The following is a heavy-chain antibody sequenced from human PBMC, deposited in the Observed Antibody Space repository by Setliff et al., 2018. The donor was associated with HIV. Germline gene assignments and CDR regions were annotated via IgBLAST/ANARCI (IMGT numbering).Heavy chain of an antibody. Sequence: PGGSLRLSCAASGFTFSSYAVSWVRQAPGKGLEWVSSITGSGTGTYYADSVKGRFTISRDNSKNTLYLQMNSLRAEDTAVYYCASPGRGLWGQGTLVTVSS. CDR3: ASPGRGL. CDR1: GFTFSSYA. J-gene: IGHJ4*02. CDR2: ITGSGTGT. V-gene: IGHV3-23*01.